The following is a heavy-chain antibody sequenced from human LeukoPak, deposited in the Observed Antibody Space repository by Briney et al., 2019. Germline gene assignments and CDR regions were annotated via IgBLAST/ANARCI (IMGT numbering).Heavy chain of an antibody. CDR3: ARDLYRIVVVPHYFDY. CDR2: IKQDGSEK. Sequence: GGSLRLSCAASGFTFSSYWMNWVRQAPGKGLGWVANIKQDGSEKYYVDSVKGRFTISRDNAKNSLSLQMNSLRAEDTAVYYCARDLYRIVVVPHYFDYWGQGTLVTVSS. V-gene: IGHV3-7*01. CDR1: GFTFSSYW. J-gene: IGHJ4*02. D-gene: IGHD3-22*01.